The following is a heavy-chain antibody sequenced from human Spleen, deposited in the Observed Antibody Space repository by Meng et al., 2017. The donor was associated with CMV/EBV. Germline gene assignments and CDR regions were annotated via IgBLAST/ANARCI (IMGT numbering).Heavy chain of an antibody. Sequence: SETLSLTCNVSGCSTSSNSDYWGWIRQPPGKGLEWIGSIYYTGSTYYNPSLKSRVTISVDTSKNQFSLKLSSVTAADTAVYYCARIISASGTNWFDPWGQGTLVTVSS. J-gene: IGHJ5*02. CDR1: GCSTSSNSDY. V-gene: IGHV4-39*01. CDR3: ARIISASGTNWFDP. CDR2: IYYTGST. D-gene: IGHD6-13*01.